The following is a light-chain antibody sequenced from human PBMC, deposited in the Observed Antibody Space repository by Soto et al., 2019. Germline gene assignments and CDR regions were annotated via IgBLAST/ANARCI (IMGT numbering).Light chain of an antibody. CDR1: QSISSW. CDR3: QHSNTYPWT. CDR2: KAS. J-gene: IGKJ1*01. Sequence: DIQMTQSPSILSASVGDRVTITCRASQSISSWLAWYQQKPGKAPNLLIHKASHLESGVPSRFSGSGSGTEFTLTISSLQPGDFATYFCQHSNTYPWTFGQGTQVEIK. V-gene: IGKV1-5*03.